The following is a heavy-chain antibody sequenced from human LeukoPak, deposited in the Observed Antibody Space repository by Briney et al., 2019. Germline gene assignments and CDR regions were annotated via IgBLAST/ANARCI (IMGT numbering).Heavy chain of an antibody. Sequence: PGGSLRLSCAASGFTFSSYSMNWVRQAPGKGLEWVSYIGTSSSIIYYADSAKGRFTISRDNAKNSLYLQMNSLRDEDTAVYYCARHDYGGNSGDYWGQGTLVTVSS. J-gene: IGHJ4*02. CDR1: GFTFSSYS. CDR3: ARHDYGGNSGDY. CDR2: IGTSSSII. V-gene: IGHV3-48*02. D-gene: IGHD4-23*01.